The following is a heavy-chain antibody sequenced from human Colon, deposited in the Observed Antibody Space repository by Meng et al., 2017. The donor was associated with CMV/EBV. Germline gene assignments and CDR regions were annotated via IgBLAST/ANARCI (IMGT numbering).Heavy chain of an antibody. CDR2: ISSTSRYI. CDR3: TAASSYYDFWNSYP. D-gene: IGHD3-3*01. J-gene: IGHJ5*02. Sequence: GGSLRLSCAASGFTFNTYTMNWVRQAPGKGLEWVSSISSTSRYIFYADSLKGRFTISRDNAKNSLYLQMNSLKSEDTAVYYCTAASSYYDFWNSYPWGQGTLVTVSS. V-gene: IGHV3-21*03. CDR1: GFTFNTYT.